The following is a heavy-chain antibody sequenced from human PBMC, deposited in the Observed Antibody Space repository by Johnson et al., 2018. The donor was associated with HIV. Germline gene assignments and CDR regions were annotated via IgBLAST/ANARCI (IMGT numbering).Heavy chain of an antibody. V-gene: IGHV3-30*04. CDR1: GFTFSSYA. Sequence: QVQVVESGGGVVQPGRSLRLSCAASGFTFSSYAMHWVRQAPGKGLEWVAVISYDGSNKYYADSVKGRFTISRDNSKNTLYLQMNSLRAEDTAVYYCAKDNSYGDLRDAFDIWGQGTMVTVSS. J-gene: IGHJ3*02. CDR3: AKDNSYGDLRDAFDI. CDR2: ISYDGSNK. D-gene: IGHD4-17*01.